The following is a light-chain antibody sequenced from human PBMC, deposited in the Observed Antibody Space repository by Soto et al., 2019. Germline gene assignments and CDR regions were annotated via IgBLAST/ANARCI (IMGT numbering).Light chain of an antibody. J-gene: IGKJ1*01. V-gene: IGKV1-33*01. Sequence: DIQMTQSPSSLSASVGDRVTITCQASQDISNYLNWYQQKPGKAPKLLIYDASNLEIGVPSRFSGSGSGTDFTFTISSLQPEDIATYYCQQYDHLPRTFGQGTKVEIK. CDR2: DAS. CDR1: QDISNY. CDR3: QQYDHLPRT.